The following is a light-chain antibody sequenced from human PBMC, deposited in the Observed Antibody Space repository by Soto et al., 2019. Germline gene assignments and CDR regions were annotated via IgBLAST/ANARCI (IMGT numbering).Light chain of an antibody. J-gene: IGKJ1*01. CDR3: HHYGSSLWT. CDR1: QSISSSY. CDR2: GAS. Sequence: EIVLTQSPGTLSLSPGERAALSCRASQSISSSYLAWYQQKPGQAPRLLIYGASSSATGIPDRFSGSGSGTDFTLTISRLEPEDFAVYYCHHYGSSLWTFGQGTKVEIK. V-gene: IGKV3-20*01.